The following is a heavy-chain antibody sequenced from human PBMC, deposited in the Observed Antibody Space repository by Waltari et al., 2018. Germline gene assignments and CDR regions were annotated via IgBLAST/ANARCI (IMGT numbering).Heavy chain of an antibody. D-gene: IGHD3-10*01. V-gene: IGHV1-2*02. Sequence: QVQLVQSGAEVKKPGASVKVSCKASGYTFTGYYMHWVRQAPGQGLEWMGWINPNSGGTNYAQKFQGRVTMTRDTSISTAYMELSRLRSDDTAVYYCAREYYGSGSYFAGDYGMDVWGQGTTVTVSS. CDR1: GYTFTGYY. J-gene: IGHJ6*02. CDR3: AREYYGSGSYFAGDYGMDV. CDR2: INPNSGGT.